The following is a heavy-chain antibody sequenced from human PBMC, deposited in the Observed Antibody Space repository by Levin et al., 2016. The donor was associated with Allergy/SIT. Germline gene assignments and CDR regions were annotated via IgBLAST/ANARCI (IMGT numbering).Heavy chain of an antibody. CDR3: ARVEGKFDP. Sequence: SVKVSCKTYGGILSTYAISWVRQAPGQGLEWMGGSIPLSGDANYAQEFQGRVTITADESMSTAYMELSRLRYEDTAVYYCARVEGKFDPWGQGTLVIVSS. V-gene: IGHV1-69*13. CDR2: SIPLSGDA. J-gene: IGHJ5*02. CDR1: GGILSTYA.